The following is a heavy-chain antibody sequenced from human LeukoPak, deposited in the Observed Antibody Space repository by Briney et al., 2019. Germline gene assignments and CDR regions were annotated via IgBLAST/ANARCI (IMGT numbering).Heavy chain of an antibody. V-gene: IGHV1-69*10. CDR1: GGTVSSYA. J-gene: IGHJ6*04. CDR3: ASRAYGGVRGNSTYYYGMDV. D-gene: IGHD4-23*01. CDR2: IIPIFGIA. Sequence: GASVKVSCKASGGTVSSYAISWVRQAPGQGLEWMGWIIPIFGIANYAQKFQGRVTITADKSTSTAYMELSSLRSEDTAVYYCASRAYGGVRGNSTYYYGMDVWGKGTTVTVSS.